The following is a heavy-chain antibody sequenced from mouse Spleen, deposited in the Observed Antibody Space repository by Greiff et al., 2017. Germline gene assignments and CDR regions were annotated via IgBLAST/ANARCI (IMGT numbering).Heavy chain of an antibody. Sequence: EVKVVESGPELVKPGASVKMSCKASGYTFTDYNMHWVKQSHGKSLEWIGYINPNNGGTSYNQKFKGKATLTVNKSSSTAYMELRSLTSEDSAVYYCARSYDGYYVGYFDYWGQGTTLTVSS. D-gene: IGHD2-3*01. CDR2: INPNNGGT. J-gene: IGHJ2*01. CDR3: ARSYDGYYVGYFDY. CDR1: GYTFTDYN. V-gene: IGHV1-22*01.